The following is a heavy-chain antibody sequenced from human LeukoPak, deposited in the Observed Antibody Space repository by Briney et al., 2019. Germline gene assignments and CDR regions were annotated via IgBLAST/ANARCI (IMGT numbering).Heavy chain of an antibody. CDR2: INHSGST. CDR3: ASSSGPFDY. Sequence: SETLSLTCAVYGGSFSGYYWGWIRQPPGEGPEWIGEINHSGSTNYNPSLESRVTISVDSSKNQFSLKLSSVTAADTAVYYCASSSGPFDYWGQGTLVTVSS. V-gene: IGHV4-34*01. D-gene: IGHD2-15*01. CDR1: GGSFSGYY. J-gene: IGHJ4*02.